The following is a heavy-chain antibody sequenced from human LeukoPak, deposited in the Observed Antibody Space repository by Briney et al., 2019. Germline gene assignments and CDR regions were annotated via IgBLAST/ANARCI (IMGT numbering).Heavy chain of an antibody. CDR2: INSDGSST. CDR1: GFTFSSYW. D-gene: IGHD3-9*01. J-gene: IGHJ6*02. V-gene: IGHV3-74*01. CDR3: ARSDFDWLLYYYYGMDV. Sequence: GGSLRLSCAASGFTFSSYWMHWVRQAPGKGLVWVSRINSDGSSTSYADSVKGRFTISRDNAKNTLYLQMNSLRAEDTAVYYCARSDFDWLLYYYYGMDVWGQGTTATVSS.